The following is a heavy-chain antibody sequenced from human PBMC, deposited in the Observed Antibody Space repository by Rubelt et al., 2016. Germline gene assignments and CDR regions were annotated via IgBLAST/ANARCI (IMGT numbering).Heavy chain of an antibody. CDR2: IYYSGST. J-gene: IGHJ5*02. Sequence: GGIGYIYYSGSTNYNPSLKSRVTISVDTSKNQFSLKLSSVTAADTAVYYCARENGGIAAAGLRWFDPWGQGTLVTVSS. D-gene: IGHD6-13*01. V-gene: IGHV4-59*01. CDR3: ARENGGIAAAGLRWFDP.